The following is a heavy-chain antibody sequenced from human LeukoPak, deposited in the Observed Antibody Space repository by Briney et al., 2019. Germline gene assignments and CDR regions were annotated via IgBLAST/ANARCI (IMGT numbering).Heavy chain of an antibody. CDR1: GYTFTSYG. D-gene: IGHD3-3*01. Sequence: ASVKVSCKASGYTFTSYGISWVRQAPGQGLEWMGWISAYNGNTNYAQKLQGRVTMTTDTSTSTAYMELRSLRSDDTAVYYCARDAGNYDFWSGYWGAHYYYYMDVWGKGTTVTVSS. J-gene: IGHJ6*03. CDR3: ARDAGNYDFWSGYWGAHYYYYMDV. CDR2: ISAYNGNT. V-gene: IGHV1-18*01.